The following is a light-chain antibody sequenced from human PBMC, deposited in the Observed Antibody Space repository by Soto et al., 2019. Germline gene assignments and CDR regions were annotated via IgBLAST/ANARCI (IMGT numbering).Light chain of an antibody. J-gene: IGKJ1*01. V-gene: IGKV1-27*01. Sequence: DIQMTQSPSTLSASVGDRVTITCRASQSIRSWLAWYQQKPGKAPKLLIYAASTLQSGVPSRFSGSGSGTDFTLTISSLQPEDVATYYCQKYNSAPRTFGQGTKVDIK. CDR1: QSIRSW. CDR3: QKYNSAPRT. CDR2: AAS.